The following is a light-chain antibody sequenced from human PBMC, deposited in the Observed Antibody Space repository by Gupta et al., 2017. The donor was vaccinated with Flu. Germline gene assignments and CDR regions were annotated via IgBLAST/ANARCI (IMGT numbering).Light chain of an antibody. CDR2: RAS. Sequence: SSLSASVGDRVTITCRASQSISNYLNWYQHKPGESPKLLVYRASSWQSGVPSRFSGSGSGTDFTLTISRLQPEDCAPYFCQRYYSDPPLTFGHGTKVDIK. V-gene: IGKV1-39*01. CDR3: QRYYSDPPLT. CDR1: QSISNY. J-gene: IGKJ3*01.